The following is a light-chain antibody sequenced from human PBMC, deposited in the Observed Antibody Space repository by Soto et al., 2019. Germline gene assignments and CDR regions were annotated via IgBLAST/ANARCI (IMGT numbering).Light chain of an antibody. J-gene: IGLJ2*01. Sequence: QSALTQPPSASGSPGQSITISCTGTSSDVGGYNYVSWYQQHPGKAPKLMIYDVSNRPPGVSNRFSGSKSGNKASLTSSGLQADDEADYYCGSYTSSSTLTFGGGTELTVL. CDR1: SSDVGGYNY. V-gene: IGLV2-14*01. CDR2: DVS. CDR3: GSYTSSSTLT.